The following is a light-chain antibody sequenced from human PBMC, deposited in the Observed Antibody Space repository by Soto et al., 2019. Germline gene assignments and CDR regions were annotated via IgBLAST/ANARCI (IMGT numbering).Light chain of an antibody. CDR1: QSISNY. Sequence: EIVLTQSPATLSLSPGERATLSCGASQSISNYVAWYQQKPGQAPRLLIYDSSNRATGIPARFSGSGSGTEFTLTISSLQSEDFAIYYCHQRANSTGTFGHGTQVDNK. J-gene: IGKJ1*01. V-gene: IGKV3-11*01. CDR2: DSS. CDR3: HQRANSTGT.